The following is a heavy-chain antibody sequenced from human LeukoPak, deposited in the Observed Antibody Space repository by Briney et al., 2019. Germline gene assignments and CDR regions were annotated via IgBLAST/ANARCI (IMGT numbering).Heavy chain of an antibody. CDR2: IIPIFGTA. J-gene: IGHJ4*02. V-gene: IGHV1-69*06. D-gene: IGHD3-22*01. CDR3: VLRDYYDSSGLDDY. CDR1: GGTFSSYA. Sequence: SVKVSCKVSGGTFSSYAISWVRQAPGQGLEWMGGIIPIFGTANYAQKFQGRVTMTEDTSTDTAYMELSSLRSEDTAVYYCVLRDYYDSSGLDDYWGQGTLVTVSS.